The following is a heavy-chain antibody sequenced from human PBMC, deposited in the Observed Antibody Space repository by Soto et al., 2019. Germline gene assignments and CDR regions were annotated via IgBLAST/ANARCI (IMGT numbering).Heavy chain of an antibody. V-gene: IGHV3-13*01. Sequence: EVQLVESGGGLVQPGGSLRLSCAASGFTFSNYDMHWVRQVTGKGLEWVSAIGAAGDTYYPDSVKGRFTISRENAKNSLYLQMNSRRAEDTAVYYCASGGWGSSWYEGGSRIDYWGQGALVTVSS. CDR2: IGAAGDT. J-gene: IGHJ4*02. D-gene: IGHD6-13*01. CDR3: ASGGWGSSWYEGGSRIDY. CDR1: GFTFSNYD.